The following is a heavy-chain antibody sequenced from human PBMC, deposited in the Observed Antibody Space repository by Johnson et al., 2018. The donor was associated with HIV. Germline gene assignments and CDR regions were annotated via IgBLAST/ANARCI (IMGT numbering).Heavy chain of an antibody. Sequence: QVQLVESGGGVVQPGRSLRLSCAASGFSFSSYGMHWVRQAAGKGLEWVALIWYDGSNKYYADSVKGRFTISRDNSKNTLYLQMNSLRAEDTAVYYCARDRHTVPGPDAFDIWGQGTMVTVSS. CDR3: ARDRHTVPGPDAFDI. CDR2: IWYDGSNK. V-gene: IGHV3-33*01. D-gene: IGHD6-19*01. J-gene: IGHJ3*02. CDR1: GFSFSSYG.